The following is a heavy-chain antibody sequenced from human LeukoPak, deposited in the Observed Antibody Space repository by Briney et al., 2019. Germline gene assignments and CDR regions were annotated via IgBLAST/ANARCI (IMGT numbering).Heavy chain of an antibody. CDR2: ISSSSSYI. D-gene: IGHD6-13*01. J-gene: IGHJ4*02. CDR3: ARVCGSSWYSDY. V-gene: IGHV3-21*01. CDR1: GFTFSSYS. Sequence: GGSLRLSCAASGFTFSSYSMNWVRQAPGKGLEWVSSISSSSSYIYYADSVKGRFTISRDNAKNSLYLQMNSLRAEDTAVYYCARVCGSSWYSDYWGQGTLVTVSS.